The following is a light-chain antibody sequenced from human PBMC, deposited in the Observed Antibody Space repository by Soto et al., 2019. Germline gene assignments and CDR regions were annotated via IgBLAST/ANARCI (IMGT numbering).Light chain of an antibody. CDR3: QQYDRSPFT. Sequence: EIVLTQSPGTLSLSPGERATLSCRASQSLRNSYLAWYRQRPGQAPRLLIYGVSARATGIPDRFSGSGSGTDFTLAINRLEPEDFAVYYCQQYDRSPFTFGQGSELEIK. CDR1: QSLRNSY. J-gene: IGKJ2*01. CDR2: GVS. V-gene: IGKV3-20*01.